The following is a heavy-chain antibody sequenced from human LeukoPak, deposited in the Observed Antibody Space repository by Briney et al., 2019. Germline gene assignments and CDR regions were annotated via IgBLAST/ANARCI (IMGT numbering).Heavy chain of an antibody. CDR1: GFTFSSYL. V-gene: IGHV3-30-3*01. CDR2: ISYDGSNK. J-gene: IGHJ4*02. Sequence: GGSLRLSCAASGFTFSSYLMHWVRQALDKGLEWVAVISYDGSNKYYADSVKGRFTISRDNSKNTLYLQMNSLRAEDTAVYYCARGDDTSGYFYCYFDYWGQGTLVTVSS. CDR3: ARGDDTSGYFYCYFDY. D-gene: IGHD3-22*01.